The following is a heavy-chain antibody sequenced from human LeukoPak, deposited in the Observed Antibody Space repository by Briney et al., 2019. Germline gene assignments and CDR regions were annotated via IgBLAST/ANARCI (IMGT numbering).Heavy chain of an antibody. CDR3: ARAPAMGDFDY. J-gene: IGHJ4*02. D-gene: IGHD3-16*01. CDR1: GFTFSSYS. CDR2: ISSSSSYI. Sequence: GGSLRLSCAASGFTFSSYSMNWVRQAPGKGLEWVSSISSSSSYIYYADSVKGRFTIPRDNAKNSLYLQMNSLRAEDTAVYYCARAPAMGDFDYWGQGTLVTVSS. V-gene: IGHV3-21*01.